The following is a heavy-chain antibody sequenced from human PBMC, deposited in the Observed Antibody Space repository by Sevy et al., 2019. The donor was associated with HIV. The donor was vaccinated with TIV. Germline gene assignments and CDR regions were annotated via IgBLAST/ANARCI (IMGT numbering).Heavy chain of an antibody. CDR2: VIPNSGAT. D-gene: IGHD6-19*01. CDR3: ASQSLGWYNWFDP. Sequence: ASVKVSCKASGYNFYIHWVRQAPGQGLEWMGRVIPNSGATGYAQKPQDRVAMTMDTSINTAYMELSGLKSDDTAIYYCASQSLGWYNWFDPWGQGTLVTVSS. CDR1: GYNFY. V-gene: IGHV1-2*06. J-gene: IGHJ5*02.